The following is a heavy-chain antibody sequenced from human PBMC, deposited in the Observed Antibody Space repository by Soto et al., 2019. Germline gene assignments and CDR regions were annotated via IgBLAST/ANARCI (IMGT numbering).Heavy chain of an antibody. D-gene: IGHD6-13*01. J-gene: IGHJ3*02. Sequence: EVQLVESGGGLVQPGRSLRLSCAASGFTFDDYAMHWVRQAPGKGLEWVSGISWNSGSIGYADSVKGRFTISRDNAKNSLYLQMNSLRAEDTALYYCAKDISRGSSILETFDIWGQGTMVTVSS. CDR1: GFTFDDYA. CDR2: ISWNSGSI. CDR3: AKDISRGSSILETFDI. V-gene: IGHV3-9*01.